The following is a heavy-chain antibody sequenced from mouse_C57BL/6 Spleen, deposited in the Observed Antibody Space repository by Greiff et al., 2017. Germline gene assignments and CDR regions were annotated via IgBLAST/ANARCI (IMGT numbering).Heavy chain of an antibody. CDR1: GFTFSSYA. D-gene: IGHD2-5*01. Sequence: EVKLVESGGGLVKPGGSLKLSCAASGFTFSSYAMSWVRQTPEKRLEWVATISDGGSYTYYPDNVQGRFTITRDNAKNNLYLQMSHLKSEDTAMYYCARDLYSNYPYFDDWGQGTTLTVSS. V-gene: IGHV5-4*01. CDR3: ARDLYSNYPYFDD. CDR2: ISDGGSYT. J-gene: IGHJ2*01.